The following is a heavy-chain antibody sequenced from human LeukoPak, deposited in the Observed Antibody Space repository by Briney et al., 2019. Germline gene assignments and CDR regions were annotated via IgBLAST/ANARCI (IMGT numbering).Heavy chain of an antibody. D-gene: IGHD2-15*01. J-gene: IGHJ5*02. CDR2: IYYSGTT. Sequence: PSETLSLTCTVSGGSISNSHYYWGWIRQPPGKGLEWIGSIYYSGTTYYNPSLKSRVTIPVDTSKNQFSLKLSSVTAADTAVYYCARDIEANWFDPWGQGTLVTVSS. CDR1: GGSISNSHYY. V-gene: IGHV4-39*02. CDR3: ARDIEANWFDP.